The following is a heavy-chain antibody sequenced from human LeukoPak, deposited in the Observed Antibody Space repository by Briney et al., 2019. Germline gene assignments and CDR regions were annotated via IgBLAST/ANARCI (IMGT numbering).Heavy chain of an antibody. D-gene: IGHD6-13*01. Sequence: NTYYADSVKGRFTISRDDYKGMLYLQMNSLRAEDTAVYYCARDLGAAAGTSDAFDIWGQGTTVTVSS. CDR2: NT. J-gene: IGHJ3*02. V-gene: IGHV3-30*07. CDR3: ARDLGAAAGTSDAFDI.